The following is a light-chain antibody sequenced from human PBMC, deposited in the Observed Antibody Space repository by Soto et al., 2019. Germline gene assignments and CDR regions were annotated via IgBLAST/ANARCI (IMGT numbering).Light chain of an antibody. CDR1: QSVSSY. Sequence: EIVLTQSPATRSLSPGERATLSCRASQSVSSYLAWYQQKPGQAPRLLIYDASNKATGIPARFSGSGSGKDFTLTISRLEPEDFAVYYCQQRSNWPRTFGQGTKLEIK. J-gene: IGKJ2*01. V-gene: IGKV3-11*01. CDR2: DAS. CDR3: QQRSNWPRT.